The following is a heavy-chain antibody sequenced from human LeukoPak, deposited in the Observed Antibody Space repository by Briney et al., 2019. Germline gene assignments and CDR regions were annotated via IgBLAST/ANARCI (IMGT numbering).Heavy chain of an antibody. CDR3: ARVKDYYDSSGYLYYFDY. CDR2: INPNSGGT. D-gene: IGHD3-22*01. V-gene: IGHV1-2*02. J-gene: IGHJ4*02. Sequence: GASVKVSCKASGYTFTGYFMHWVRQAPGQGLEWMGWINPNSGGTNYAQKFQGRVTMTRDTSISTAYMELNRLRSDDTAVYYCARVKDYYDSSGYLYYFDYWGQGTLVTVSS. CDR1: GYTFTGYF.